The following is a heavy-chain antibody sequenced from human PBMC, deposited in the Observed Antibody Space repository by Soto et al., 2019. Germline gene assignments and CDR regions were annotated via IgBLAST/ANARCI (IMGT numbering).Heavy chain of an antibody. D-gene: IGHD2-8*01. CDR2: ISVYNGNT. CDR1: GYTFHSYG. Sequence: ASVKVSCKASGYTFHSYGISWVRQAPGQGLEWMGWISVYNGNTNYAQKVQGRVTMTTDTSTSTAYMELRSLRSDDTAVYYCARDGRNGGYFDYWGQGTVVTVSS. V-gene: IGHV1-18*01. CDR3: ARDGRNGGYFDY. J-gene: IGHJ4*02.